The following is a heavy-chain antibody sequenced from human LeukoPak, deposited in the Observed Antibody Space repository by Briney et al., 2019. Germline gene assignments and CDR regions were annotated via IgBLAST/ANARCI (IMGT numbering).Heavy chain of an antibody. J-gene: IGHJ4*02. V-gene: IGHV1-69*04. D-gene: IGHD2-8*02. CDR1: GGTFSSYA. CDR3: AREGRVTGLLDY. CDR2: IIPIPGIA. Sequence: ASVKVSRKASGGTFSSYAISWVRQAPGQGLEWMGRIIPIPGIANYAQKFQGRVTITGDKSTSTAYMELSSLRSADTAVYYCAREGRVTGLLDYWGQGTLVTVSS.